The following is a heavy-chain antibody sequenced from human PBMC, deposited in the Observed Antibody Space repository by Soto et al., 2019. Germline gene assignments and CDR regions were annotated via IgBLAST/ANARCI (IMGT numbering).Heavy chain of an antibody. CDR2: ISAYNGNT. CDR3: AREWYYYDSSGYYYPGFDY. D-gene: IGHD3-22*01. CDR1: GYTFTSYG. V-gene: IGHV1-18*01. J-gene: IGHJ4*02. Sequence: QVQLVQSGAEVKKPGASVKVSCKASGYTFTSYGISWVRQAPGQGLEWMGWISAYNGNTNDAQNLQGRVTITTGPSPGTAYMERRSLRSDDTAVYYCAREWYYYDSSGYYYPGFDYWGQGTLVTVSS.